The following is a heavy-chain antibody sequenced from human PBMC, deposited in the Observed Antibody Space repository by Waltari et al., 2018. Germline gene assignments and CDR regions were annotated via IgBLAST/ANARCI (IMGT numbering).Heavy chain of an antibody. J-gene: IGHJ4*01. D-gene: IGHD6-25*01. CDR1: GLAFSWTG. CDR3: ATDPFESGRSAPS. V-gene: IGHV3-48*04. Sequence: QLMESGGGLVEPGGSRRLTCVAAGLAFSWTGIMWVRQAPGKGLEWVSYSSGSSSTLHVAASLGLRFTVSRNNAERSHYLQLNYLRPEDTAVYYCATDPFESGRSAPSWGPGTLVTVSS. CDR2: SSGSSSTL.